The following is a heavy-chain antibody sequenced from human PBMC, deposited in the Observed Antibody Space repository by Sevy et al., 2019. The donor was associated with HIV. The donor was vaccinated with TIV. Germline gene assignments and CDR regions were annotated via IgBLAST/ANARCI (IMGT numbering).Heavy chain of an antibody. Sequence: GGSLRLSCAASGFTFTDYWMSWVRQTPGKGLEWVATIKQDGSEKYDVDSVKGRFAMSRDKGKNSVSLQMNSLRAEDTALYYCAREVGGYNWRPYYFDSWGQGTLVTVSS. CDR3: AREVGGYNWRPYYFDS. J-gene: IGHJ4*02. D-gene: IGHD5-12*01. V-gene: IGHV3-7*01. CDR1: GFTFTDYW. CDR2: IKQDGSEK.